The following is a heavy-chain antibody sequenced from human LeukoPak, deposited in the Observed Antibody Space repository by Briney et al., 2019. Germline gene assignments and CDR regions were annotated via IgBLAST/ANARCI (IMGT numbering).Heavy chain of an antibody. Sequence: SVKLSCKASGGTFSSNTINWLRQAPGQRLEWMGGIIPIFGPANYAQKFQGRVTITAAESTSTAYMELSSLRSEDTAVYYCATATMVRDVHFDYWGQGTLVTVSS. CDR1: GGTFSSNT. CDR3: ATATMVRDVHFDY. V-gene: IGHV1-69*13. CDR2: IIPIFGPA. J-gene: IGHJ4*02. D-gene: IGHD3-10*01.